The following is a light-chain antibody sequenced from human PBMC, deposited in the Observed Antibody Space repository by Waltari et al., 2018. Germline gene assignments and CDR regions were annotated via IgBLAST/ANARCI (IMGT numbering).Light chain of an antibody. Sequence: SYVLTQPPSVSVAAGQTAKIPCGGDNIGSENVRWYQQKPGQAPVLVVYDDRARPSGFPGRFSVSYSGNTATLTISRVEAGDEADYYCQVWDTNYDRPYVFGSGTKVTVL. CDR2: DDR. CDR3: QVWDTNYDRPYV. J-gene: IGLJ1*01. V-gene: IGLV3-21*02. CDR1: NIGSEN.